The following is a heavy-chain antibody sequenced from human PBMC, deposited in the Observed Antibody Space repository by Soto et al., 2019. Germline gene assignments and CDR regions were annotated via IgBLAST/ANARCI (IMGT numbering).Heavy chain of an antibody. CDR1: GYTFTSYG. CDR3: ARTMVRGVIIYYFDS. Sequence: QVQLVQSGAEVKKPGASVKVSCKASGYTFTSYGISWVRQAPGQGLEWMGWISAYNGNTNYAQKLQGRVTMTTDTSTSTAHMSLRSLRSDDTAVYYCARTMVRGVIIYYFDSWGQGTLVTVSS. D-gene: IGHD3-10*01. V-gene: IGHV1-18*01. CDR2: ISAYNGNT. J-gene: IGHJ4*02.